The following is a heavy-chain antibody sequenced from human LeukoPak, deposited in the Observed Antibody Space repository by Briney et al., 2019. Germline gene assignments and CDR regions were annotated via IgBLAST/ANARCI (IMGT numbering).Heavy chain of an antibody. J-gene: IGHJ3*02. D-gene: IGHD4-23*01. CDR1: GYTFTNYD. V-gene: IGHV1-8*01. CDR3: ARENKLDYGGNSNAFDI. Sequence: ASVKVSCKASGYTFTNYDVNWVRQATGQGLEWMGWMNPNSGNTGYAQRFQGRVTMTRNTSTSTAYMELSSLRSDDTAVYYCARENKLDYGGNSNAFDIWGQGTMVTVSS. CDR2: MNPNSGNT.